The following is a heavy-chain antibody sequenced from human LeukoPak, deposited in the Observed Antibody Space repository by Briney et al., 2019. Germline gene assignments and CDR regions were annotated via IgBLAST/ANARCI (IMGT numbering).Heavy chain of an antibody. CDR1: GFTFTSYS. Sequence: GSLRLSCAASGFTFTSYSVSWVRHAPGKGLVWVSATSSRGDYTYYSDSVKGRFTISRDNSKNTLYLQMNSLRAEDTALYFCAKKAQYNGNYPLDYWGQGTLVTVSS. V-gene: IGHV3-23*01. CDR2: TSSRGDYT. CDR3: AKKAQYNGNYPLDY. J-gene: IGHJ4*02. D-gene: IGHD1-26*01.